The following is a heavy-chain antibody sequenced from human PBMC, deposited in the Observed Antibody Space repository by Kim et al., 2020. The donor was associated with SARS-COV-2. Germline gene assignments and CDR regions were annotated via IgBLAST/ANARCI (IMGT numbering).Heavy chain of an antibody. D-gene: IGHD6-19*01. V-gene: IGHV3-23*01. J-gene: IGHJ5*02. Sequence: GGSLRLSCAASGFTFRSYAMSWLRQAPGMGLQWISAISGSGGSTFYADSVEGRFTISRDNSKNTLYLQVNSLRAEDTAVYYCARDLRGGWAEGWFDPWGQGPLVTVSS. CDR2: ISGSGGST. CDR1: GFTFRSYA. CDR3: ARDLRGGWAEGWFDP.